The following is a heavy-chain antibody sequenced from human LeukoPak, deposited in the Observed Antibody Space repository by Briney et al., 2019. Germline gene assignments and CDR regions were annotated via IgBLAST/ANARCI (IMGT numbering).Heavy chain of an antibody. J-gene: IGHJ5*02. Sequence: PGGSLRLSCAASRFIFSNYYMSWIRQTPGKGLEWIAYICADGSSEYHADSAKGRFTISRDKATNSLFLLMNSLTVEDTSVYFCARAGTYGGYEGFDNWGQGILVTVSS. CDR3: ARAGTYGGYEGFDN. V-gene: IGHV3-11*04. D-gene: IGHD5-12*01. CDR2: ICADGSSE. CDR1: RFIFSNYY.